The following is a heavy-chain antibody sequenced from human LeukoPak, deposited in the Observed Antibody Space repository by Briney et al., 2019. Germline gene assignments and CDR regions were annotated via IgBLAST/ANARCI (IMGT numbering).Heavy chain of an antibody. J-gene: IGHJ4*02. V-gene: IGHV4-59*01. Sequence: PSETLSLTCTVPGGSISSYYWSWIRQPPGKGLEWIGYIYYSGSTNYNPSLKSRVTISVDTSKNQFSLKLSSVTAADTAVYYCAREYSSSWDRPIWGQGTLVTVSS. D-gene: IGHD6-13*01. CDR3: AREYSSSWDRPI. CDR1: GGSISSYY. CDR2: IYYSGST.